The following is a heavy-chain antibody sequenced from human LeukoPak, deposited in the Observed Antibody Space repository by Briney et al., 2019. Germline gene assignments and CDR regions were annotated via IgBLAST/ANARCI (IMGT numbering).Heavy chain of an antibody. D-gene: IGHD3-16*02. V-gene: IGHV3-23*01. CDR1: GFTFSSYA. CDR2: ISGSGGST. CDR3: AKSAPYYDYVWGSYRDLYYFDY. Sequence: GVLRLSCAASGFTFSSYAMSWVRQAPGKGLEWVSAISGSGGSTYYADSVKGRFTISRDNSKNTLYLQMNSLRAEDTAVYYCAKSAPYYDYVWGSYRDLYYFDYWGQGTLVNVSS. J-gene: IGHJ4*02.